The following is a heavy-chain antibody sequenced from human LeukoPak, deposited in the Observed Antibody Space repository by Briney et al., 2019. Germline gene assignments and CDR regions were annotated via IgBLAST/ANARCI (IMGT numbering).Heavy chain of an antibody. V-gene: IGHV3-33*08. CDR1: GFTFSNYY. Sequence: GGSLRLSCAASGFTFSNYYMSWIRHAPGKGLEWVAVIWYDGSNKYYADSVKGRFTISRDNSKNTLYLQMNSLRAEDTAVYYCARASGTYSSGWLNWFDPWGQGTLVTVSS. J-gene: IGHJ5*02. D-gene: IGHD6-19*01. CDR2: IWYDGSNK. CDR3: ARASGTYSSGWLNWFDP.